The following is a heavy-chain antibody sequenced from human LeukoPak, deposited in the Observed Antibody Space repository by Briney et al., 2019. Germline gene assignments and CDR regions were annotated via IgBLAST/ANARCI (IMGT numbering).Heavy chain of an antibody. Sequence: GGSLRLSCAASGFTFSSYSMNWVRQAPGEGLEWVSYISSSGSTIYYADSVKGRFTISRDNAKNSLYLQMNSLRAEDTAVYYCARDQWELGIDYWGQGTLVTVSS. CDR1: GFTFSSYS. D-gene: IGHD1-26*01. CDR2: ISSSGSTI. CDR3: ARDQWELGIDY. V-gene: IGHV3-48*04. J-gene: IGHJ4*02.